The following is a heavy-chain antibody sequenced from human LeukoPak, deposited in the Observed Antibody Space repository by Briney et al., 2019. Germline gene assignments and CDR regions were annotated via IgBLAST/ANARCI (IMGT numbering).Heavy chain of an antibody. CDR2: IYPGDSDI. D-gene: IGHD6-19*01. J-gene: IGHJ6*03. V-gene: IGHV5-51*01. CDR1: GYSFTNYW. Sequence: GESLKISCKASGYSFTNYWIGWVRQMPGKGLEWMGIIYPGDSDIRYSPSFQGQVTISADKSITTAYLHWTSLQASDTAMYYCARHAVAGTSYYYYYYYMDVWGKGTTVTVSS. CDR3: ARHAVAGTSYYYYYYYMDV.